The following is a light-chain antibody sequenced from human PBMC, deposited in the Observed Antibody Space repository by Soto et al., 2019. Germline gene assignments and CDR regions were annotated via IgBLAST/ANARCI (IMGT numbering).Light chain of an antibody. CDR1: SSDVGRYKY. CDR2: EVT. CDR3: SSYTSSGTQV. V-gene: IGLV2-14*01. Sequence: QSALTQPASVSGSPGQSITISCTGTSSDVGRYKYVSWYQQHSGKAPRLMIYEVTNRPSGVSNRFSGSKSGNTASLTISGLQAEDEADYYCSSYTSSGTQVFGGGTKLTVL. J-gene: IGLJ2*01.